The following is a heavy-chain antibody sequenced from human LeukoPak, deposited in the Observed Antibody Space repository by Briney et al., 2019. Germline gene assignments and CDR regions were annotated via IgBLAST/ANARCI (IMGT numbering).Heavy chain of an antibody. CDR1: GYTFSANG. CDR3: AREAYPLYYFDY. CDR2: ISYDGSDE. Sequence: SGGSLRLSLVASGYTFSANGMHWVRQAPGKGLEWVGMISYDGSDEYYADSVKGRFTISRDNSKNTLYLQMNSLRAEDTAVYYCAREAYPLYYFDYWGQGTLVTVSS. J-gene: IGHJ4*02. V-gene: IGHV3-30*19.